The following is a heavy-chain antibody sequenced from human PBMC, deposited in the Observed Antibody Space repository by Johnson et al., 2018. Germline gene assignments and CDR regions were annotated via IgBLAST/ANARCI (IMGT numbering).Heavy chain of an antibody. CDR3: AKSGAVAGTFWGSGYYYYMDV. Sequence: VQLVESGGGVVQPGRSLRLSCAASGFTFSSYGMHWVRQAPGKGLEWVAVISYDGSNKYYADSVKGRFTISRDNSKNTLYLQMNSLRAEDTAVYYCAKSGAVAGTFWGSGYYYYMDVWGKGNTVTVSS. V-gene: IGHV3-30*18. CDR1: GFTFSSYG. CDR2: ISYDGSNK. J-gene: IGHJ6*03. D-gene: IGHD6-19*01.